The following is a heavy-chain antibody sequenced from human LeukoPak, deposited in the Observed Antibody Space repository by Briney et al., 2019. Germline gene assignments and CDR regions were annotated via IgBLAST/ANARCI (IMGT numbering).Heavy chain of an antibody. J-gene: IGHJ6*02. CDR2: LGRSISYI. D-gene: IGHD3-10*01. CDR3: AREAYYPGLDV. Sequence: GGSLRLSCAASGFTFSIYSMKWVRQAPGKGLEWVSFLGRSISYISYADSVKGRFTISRDNAKNSLYLQMNSLRTEDTAVYYCAREAYYPGLDVWGQGTTVTVSS. V-gene: IGHV3-21*01. CDR1: GFTFSIYS.